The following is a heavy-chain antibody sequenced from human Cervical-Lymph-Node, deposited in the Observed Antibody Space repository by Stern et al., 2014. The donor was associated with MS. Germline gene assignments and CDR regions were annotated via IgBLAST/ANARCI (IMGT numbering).Heavy chain of an antibody. CDR3: AHSSLSVGLSFDH. D-gene: IGHD5/OR15-5a*01. V-gene: IGHV2-5*02. J-gene: IGHJ5*02. Sequence: ESGPTLVKPTQTLTLTCRVSGFSLNTIGEGVGWIRQPPGKALEWLALIYWDDDRRYSPSLKDRLTITKDTSKNLVVLKMTNMDPLDTATYYCAHSSLSVGLSFDHWGQGTLITVSS. CDR2: IYWDDDR. CDR1: GFSLNTIGEG.